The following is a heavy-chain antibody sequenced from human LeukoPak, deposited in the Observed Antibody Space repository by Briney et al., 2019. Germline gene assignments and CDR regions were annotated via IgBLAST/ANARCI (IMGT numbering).Heavy chain of an antibody. CDR1: GFTFSSYG. Sequence: PGGALRLSCAASGFTFSSYGMHWVGQAPGKGGEGVAVICYDGSNKYYADSVKGRFTISRDNSKNTLYLQMNSLRAEDTAVYYCAKESVGATDYWGQGTLVTVSS. J-gene: IGHJ4*02. V-gene: IGHV3-33*06. CDR3: AKESVGATDY. D-gene: IGHD1-26*01. CDR2: ICYDGSNK.